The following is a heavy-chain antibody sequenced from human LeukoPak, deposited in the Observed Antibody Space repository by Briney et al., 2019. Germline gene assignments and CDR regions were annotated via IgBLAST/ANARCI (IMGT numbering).Heavy chain of an antibody. CDR2: ISSSSSYI. D-gene: IGHD3-10*01. CDR3: ARGYGWFGELFFHYYYMDV. J-gene: IGHJ6*03. CDR1: GFTFSSYS. V-gene: IGHV3-21*01. Sequence: GGSLRLSCAASGFTFSSYSMNWVRQAPGKGLEWVSSISSSSSYIYYADSVKGRFTISRDNAKNSLYLQMNSLRAEDTAVYYCARGYGWFGELFFHYYYMDVWGKGTTVTVSS.